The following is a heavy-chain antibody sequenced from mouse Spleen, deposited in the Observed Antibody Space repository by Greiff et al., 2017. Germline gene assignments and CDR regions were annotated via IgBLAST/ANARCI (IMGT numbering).Heavy chain of an antibody. CDR1: GYTFTSYW. CDR3: ARSRGWLLPFDY. Sequence: QVQLQQPGAELVKPGASVKMSCKASGYTFTSYWITWVKQRPGQGLEWIGDIYPGSGSTNYNEKFKSKATLTVDTSSSTAYMQLSSLTSEDSAVYYCARSRGWLLPFDYWGQGTTLKVSS. V-gene: IGHV1-55*01. J-gene: IGHJ2*01. CDR2: IYPGSGST. D-gene: IGHD2-3*01.